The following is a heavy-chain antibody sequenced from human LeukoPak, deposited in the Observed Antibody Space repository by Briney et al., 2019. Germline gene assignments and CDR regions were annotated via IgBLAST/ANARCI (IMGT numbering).Heavy chain of an antibody. D-gene: IGHD5-18*01. J-gene: IGHJ4*02. CDR1: GYTFTVYY. Sequence: ASVTLSCTSSGYTFTVYYMHWVRQAPGQGPGWMGWINPNSGGTNYAQKFQGRVTMTRDTSISTAYMELSRLRSDDTAVYYCARVYSYGWEYWGQGTLVTVSS. V-gene: IGHV1-2*02. CDR3: ARVYSYGWEY. CDR2: INPNSGGT.